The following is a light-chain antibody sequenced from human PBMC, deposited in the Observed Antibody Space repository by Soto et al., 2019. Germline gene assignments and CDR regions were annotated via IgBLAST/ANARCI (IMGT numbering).Light chain of an antibody. J-gene: IGKJ1*01. CDR3: QQYGSSPSWT. Sequence: EIVLTQSPGTLSLSPGERATLSCRASQSVSSSYLAWYQQKPGQAPRLLIYGASSRATGIPDRFSGSGSGTVFTLTISRLEPEDFAVYYCQQYGSSPSWTFGQGTKVEVK. CDR2: GAS. V-gene: IGKV3-20*01. CDR1: QSVSSSY.